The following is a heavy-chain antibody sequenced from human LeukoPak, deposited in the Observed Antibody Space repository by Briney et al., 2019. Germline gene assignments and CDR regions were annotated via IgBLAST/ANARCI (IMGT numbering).Heavy chain of an antibody. CDR2: IDPSDSHT. CDR1: GYSFSNYW. Sequence: GESLNISCKAFGYSFSNYWISWVRQMPGKGLEWMGRIDPSDSHTIYSPSFSGQVNISTDKSINTAYLQWRSLKASDTAIYYCARHPSGTWYGANWGQGTLVTVSS. V-gene: IGHV5-10-1*01. D-gene: IGHD6-13*01. CDR3: ARHPSGTWYGAN. J-gene: IGHJ4*02.